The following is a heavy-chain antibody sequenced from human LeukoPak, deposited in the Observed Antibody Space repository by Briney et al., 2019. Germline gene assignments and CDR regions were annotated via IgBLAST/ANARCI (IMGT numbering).Heavy chain of an antibody. CDR1: GFTFSSYG. D-gene: IGHD3-22*01. Sequence: GGSLRLSCASSGFTFSSYGMHWVGQAPGKGLEWVAVIWYDGSNKYYADSVKGRFTISRDNSKNTLYLQMNSLRAEDTAVYYCAKDGDYYDSSGYFDYWGQGTLVTVSP. J-gene: IGHJ4*02. CDR3: AKDGDYYDSSGYFDY. V-gene: IGHV3-33*06. CDR2: IWYDGSNK.